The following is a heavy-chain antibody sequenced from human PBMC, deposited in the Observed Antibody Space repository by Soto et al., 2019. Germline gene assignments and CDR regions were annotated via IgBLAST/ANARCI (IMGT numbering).Heavy chain of an antibody. CDR2: INPSGGST. J-gene: IGHJ4*02. Sequence: ASVKVSCKASGYTFTSYYMYWVRQAPGQGLEWMGIINPSGGSTSYAQKFQGRVTMTRDTSTSTVYMELSSLRSEDTAVYYCARDLLHYSSEGYYFDYWGQGTLVTVSS. CDR3: ARDLLHYSSEGYYFDY. CDR1: GYTFTSYY. V-gene: IGHV1-46*03. D-gene: IGHD6-19*01.